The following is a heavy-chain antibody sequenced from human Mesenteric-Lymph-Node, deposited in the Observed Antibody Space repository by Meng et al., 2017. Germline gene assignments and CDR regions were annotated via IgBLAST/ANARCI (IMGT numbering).Heavy chain of an antibody. CDR1: GGSISSSHW. CDR2: IYHSGTT. Sequence: VQVQDSGPGLVNPPATLSLTCTVSGGSISSSHWWSWVRQPPGKGLEWIGEIYHSGTTNYNPALESRITMSLDKSKNQFSLRLSSVTAADTAMYYCASLTQWLAPFWGQGTLVTVSS. D-gene: IGHD6-19*01. V-gene: IGHV4-4*03. CDR3: ASLTQWLAPF. J-gene: IGHJ4*02.